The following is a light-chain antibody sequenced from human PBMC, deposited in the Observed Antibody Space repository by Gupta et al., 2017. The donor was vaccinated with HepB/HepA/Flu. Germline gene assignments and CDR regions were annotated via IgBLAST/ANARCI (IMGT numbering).Light chain of an antibody. CDR1: QSISRW. Sequence: DIQMTQSPSTLSASVGDRVTITCRASQSISRWLAWYQQKPGKAPKLLIYQSSMLESGVPSRFSGSGSGTEFTLTSNSLQTDDFANYYCQQDDYFWTFGLGTKVEIK. J-gene: IGKJ1*01. CDR3: QQDDYFWT. V-gene: IGKV1-5*03. CDR2: QSS.